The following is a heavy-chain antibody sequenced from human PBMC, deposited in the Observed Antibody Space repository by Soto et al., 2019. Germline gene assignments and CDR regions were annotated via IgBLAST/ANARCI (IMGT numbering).Heavy chain of an antibody. V-gene: IGHV3-72*01. CDR2: NRNKGNNYIT. CDR3: GRAGFAHGTDV. Sequence: EMQLVESGGGLVQPGGSLRLSCAASGFTFSDHDMDWVRQAPGKGLEWIGRNRNKGNNYITIYAASVRGRITISRDDSKNSVYLQMISLKIEDTAVYYCGRAGFAHGTDVWGQGTTVTVSS. CDR1: GFTFSDHD. J-gene: IGHJ6*02. D-gene: IGHD3-16*01.